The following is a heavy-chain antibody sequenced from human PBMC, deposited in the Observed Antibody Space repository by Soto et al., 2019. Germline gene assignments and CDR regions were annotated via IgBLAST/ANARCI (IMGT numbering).Heavy chain of an antibody. CDR3: ARVLSFGELFPFDY. J-gene: IGHJ4*02. Sequence: QLQLQESGPGLVKPSETLSLTCTVSGGSISSSSYYWGWIRQPPGKGLEWIGSIYYSGSTYYNPSLKSRVTISVDTSKNQCSLKLSSVTAADTAVYYCARVLSFGELFPFDYWGQGTLVTVSS. CDR2: IYYSGST. D-gene: IGHD3-10*01. V-gene: IGHV4-39*01. CDR1: GGSISSSSYY.